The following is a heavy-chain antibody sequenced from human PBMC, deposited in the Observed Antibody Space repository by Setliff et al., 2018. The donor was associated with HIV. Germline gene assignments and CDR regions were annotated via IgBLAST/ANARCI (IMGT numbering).Heavy chain of an antibody. CDR2: ISPHNGDK. V-gene: IGHV1-2*02. J-gene: IGHJ5*02. CDR1: GYTFTDFF. D-gene: IGHD7-27*01. Sequence: ASVKVSCKASGYTFTDFFIHWVRQAPGQGLEWMGWISPHNGDKNILQRFRGRVTMTTDTSFSTAYMELSGLSSDDTAMYYCARQLSNSLDLWGQGTLVTVSS. CDR3: ARQLSNSLDL.